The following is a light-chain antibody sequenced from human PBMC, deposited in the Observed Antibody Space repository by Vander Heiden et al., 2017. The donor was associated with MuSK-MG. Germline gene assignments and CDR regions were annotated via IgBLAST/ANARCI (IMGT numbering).Light chain of an antibody. Sequence: DIQMTQSPSTLSASVGDRVTITCRASQSIYTWLAWYQVKPGKAPKLLVSTTSTLATGVPSRFSGSGSETEFALTISNLQPDDFATYYCQQYDSDSPSTFGQGTRLEIK. V-gene: IGKV1-5*03. CDR2: TTS. CDR3: QQYDSDSPST. CDR1: QSIYTW. J-gene: IGKJ5*01.